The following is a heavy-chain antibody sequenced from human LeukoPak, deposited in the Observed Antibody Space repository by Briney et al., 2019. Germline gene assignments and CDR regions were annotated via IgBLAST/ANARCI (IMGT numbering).Heavy chain of an antibody. J-gene: IGHJ4*02. Sequence: GGSLRLSCAASKFTFSSYSMNWVRQAPGKGLEWVSSISSSSSYIYYADSVKGRFTISRDNAKNSLYLQMNSLRADDTAVYYCARDGSSGWTLFDYWGQGTLVTVSS. CDR1: KFTFSSYS. D-gene: IGHD6-19*01. CDR2: ISSSSSYI. CDR3: ARDGSSGWTLFDY. V-gene: IGHV3-21*01.